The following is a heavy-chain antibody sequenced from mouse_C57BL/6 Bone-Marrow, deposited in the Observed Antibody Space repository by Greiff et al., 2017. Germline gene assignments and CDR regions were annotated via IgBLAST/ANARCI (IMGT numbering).Heavy chain of an antibody. CDR2: IDPSDSYT. D-gene: IGHD4-1*01. CDR3: ARRLGQGD. J-gene: IGHJ2*01. V-gene: IGHV1-59*01. CDR1: GYTFTSYW. Sequence: QVQLQQPGAELVRPGTSVKLSCKASGYTFTSYWMHWVKQRPGQGLEWIGVIDPSDSYTNYNQKFKGKATLTVDTSSSTAYMQLSSLTSEDSAVYYCARRLGQGDWGKGTTLTVSS.